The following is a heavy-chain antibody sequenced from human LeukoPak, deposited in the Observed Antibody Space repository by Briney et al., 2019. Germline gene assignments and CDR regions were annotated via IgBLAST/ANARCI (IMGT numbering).Heavy chain of an antibody. Sequence: GGSLRLSCAASGFPFSSYSMNWVRQAPGKGLEWVSSISSSSSYIYYADSVKGRFTISRDNSKNTVYLQMNSLRAEDTAVYYCARDPGYDYGYDYWGQGTLVTVSS. CDR3: ARDPGYDYGYDY. D-gene: IGHD5-18*01. CDR2: ISSSSSYI. V-gene: IGHV3-21*01. CDR1: GFPFSSYS. J-gene: IGHJ4*02.